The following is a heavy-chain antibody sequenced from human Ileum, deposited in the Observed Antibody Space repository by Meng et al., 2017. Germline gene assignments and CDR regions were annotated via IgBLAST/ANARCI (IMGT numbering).Heavy chain of an antibody. J-gene: IGHJ3*02. V-gene: IGHV3-9*01. CDR1: GFTFDDYA. CDR2: ISWNSGSI. Sequence: SLKISCAASGFTFDDYAMHWVRQAPGKGLEWVSGISWNSGSIGYADSVKGRFTISRDNAKNSLYLQMNSLRAEDTALYYCARDPAHGAFDIWGQGTMVTVSS. CDR3: ARDPAHGAFDI.